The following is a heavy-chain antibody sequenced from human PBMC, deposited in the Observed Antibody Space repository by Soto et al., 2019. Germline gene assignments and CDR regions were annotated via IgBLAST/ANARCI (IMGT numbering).Heavy chain of an antibody. CDR3: ARSAASFGGASYLGA. J-gene: IGHJ5*02. CDR1: GGPSSGFF. V-gene: IGHV4-34*01. Sequence: PSETLSLTCGVHGGPSSGFFWSWIRQSPGKGLEWIGEFNPGGSTNYNPSLKSRLTISADRSTSQVSLRLTSVTAADAAVYFCARSAASFGGASYLGAWGQGTLVTVSS. D-gene: IGHD1-26*01. CDR2: FNPGGST.